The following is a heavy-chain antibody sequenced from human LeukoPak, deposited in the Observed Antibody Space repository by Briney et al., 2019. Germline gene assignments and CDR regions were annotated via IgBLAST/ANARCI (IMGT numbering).Heavy chain of an antibody. CDR2: IYYSGST. Sequence: SETLSLTCTVSGGSISSGGYYWSWIRQHPGKGLEWIGYIYYSGSTYYNPSLKSRVTISVDTSKNQFSLKLSSVTAADTAVHYCVRGSGYYYDSSGYYYPGAFDIWGQGTMVTVSS. V-gene: IGHV4-31*03. CDR1: GGSISSGGYY. CDR3: VRGSGYYYDSSGYYYPGAFDI. J-gene: IGHJ3*02. D-gene: IGHD3-22*01.